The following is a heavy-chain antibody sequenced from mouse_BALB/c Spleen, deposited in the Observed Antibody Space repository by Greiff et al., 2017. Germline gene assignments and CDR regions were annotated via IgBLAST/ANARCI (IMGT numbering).Heavy chain of an antibody. D-gene: IGHD2-3*01. V-gene: IGHV5-17*02. CDR3: ARLWLLRGYAMDY. CDR1: GFTFSSFG. J-gene: IGHJ4*01. Sequence: EVKVVESGGGLVQPGGSRKLSCAASGFTFSSFGMHWVRQAPEKGLEWVAYISSGSSTIYYADTVKGRFTISRDNPKNTLFLQMTSLRSEDTAMYYCARLWLLRGYAMDYWGQGTSVTVSS. CDR2: ISSGSSTI.